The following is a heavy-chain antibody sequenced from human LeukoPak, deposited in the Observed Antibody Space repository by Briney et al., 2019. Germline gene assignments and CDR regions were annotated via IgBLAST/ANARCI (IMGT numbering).Heavy chain of an antibody. CDR3: ARGYSRAAFDI. V-gene: IGHV3-48*01. CDR1: GFTFRNYL. J-gene: IGHJ3*02. D-gene: IGHD2-15*01. CDR2: ISSTGGTI. Sequence: GGSLRLSCAASGFTFRNYLMHWVRQAPGKGLEWLSFISSTGGTIYYADSVKGRFTVSRDNGKNSLLLQMNSLRAEDTALYYCARGYSRAAFDIWGQGTVVAVSS.